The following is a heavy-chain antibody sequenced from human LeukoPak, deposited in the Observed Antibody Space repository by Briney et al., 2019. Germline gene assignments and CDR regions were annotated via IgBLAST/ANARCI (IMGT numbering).Heavy chain of an antibody. CDR3: AADRRGYSYGFDY. Sequence: SVKVSCKASGFTFTSSAMQWVRRARGQRLEWIGWIVVGSGNTNYAQKFQERVTITRDMSTSTAYMELSSLRSEDTAVYYCAADRRGYSYGFDYWGQGTLVTISS. V-gene: IGHV1-58*02. J-gene: IGHJ4*02. D-gene: IGHD5-18*01. CDR1: GFTFTSSA. CDR2: IVVGSGNT.